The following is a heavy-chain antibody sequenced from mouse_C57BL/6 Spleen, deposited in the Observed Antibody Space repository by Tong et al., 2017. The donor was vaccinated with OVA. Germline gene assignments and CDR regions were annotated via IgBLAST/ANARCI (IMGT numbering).Heavy chain of an antibody. J-gene: IGHJ2*01. CDR1: GYTFSSYW. Sequence: VQLQESGAELMKPGASVKISCKATGYTFSSYWIEWVKQRPGHGLEWIGEILPGSGSTNYNEKFKGKATFTADTSSNAAYMHLSSLTSEDSAVYYCAREAARATSDYWGQGTTLTVSS. CDR3: AREAARATSDY. V-gene: IGHV1-9*01. CDR2: ILPGSGST. D-gene: IGHD3-1*01.